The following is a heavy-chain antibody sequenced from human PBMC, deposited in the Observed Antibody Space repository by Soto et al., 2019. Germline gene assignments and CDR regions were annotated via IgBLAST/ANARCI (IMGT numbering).Heavy chain of an antibody. Sequence: QVHLVQSGAEVRKPGASVKVSCKGSGYTFTSYGIAWVRQAPGQGLEWMGWISAHNDNTNYAQKVQGRVTVTRDTSTSTAYMELRNLRSDDTDGYYCARGRYGDYWGQGALVTVSS. V-gene: IGHV1-18*01. CDR1: GYTFTSYG. CDR2: ISAHNDNT. J-gene: IGHJ4*02. D-gene: IGHD1-1*01. CDR3: ARGRYGDY.